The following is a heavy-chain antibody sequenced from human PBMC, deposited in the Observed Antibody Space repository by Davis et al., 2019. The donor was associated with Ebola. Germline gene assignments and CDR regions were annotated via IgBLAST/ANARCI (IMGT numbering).Heavy chain of an antibody. D-gene: IGHD6-6*01. CDR2: MNPNSGNT. J-gene: IGHJ6*02. V-gene: IGHV1-8*01. CDR1: GYTFTSYD. Sequence: ASVKVSCKASGYTFTSYDINWVRQATGQGLEWMGWMNPNSGNTGYAQKFQGRVTMTRNTSISTAYMELSSLRSEDTAVYYCARERRISIAARRDYYYGMDVWGQGTTVTVSS. CDR3: ARERRISIAARRDYYYGMDV.